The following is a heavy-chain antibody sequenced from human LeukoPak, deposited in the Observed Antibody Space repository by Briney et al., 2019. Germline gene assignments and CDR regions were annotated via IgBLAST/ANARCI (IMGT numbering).Heavy chain of an antibody. D-gene: IGHD2-15*01. CDR3: ARGGLFKYFFDY. J-gene: IGHJ4*02. V-gene: IGHV3-74*01. CDR2: INTDESKI. Sequence: GGSLRLSCAASGFTFSSHWMHWVRQTPGKGLVWVSRINTDESKINHADSVKGRFTISRDNAKNMLYLQMNSLRAEDTAVYYCARGGLFKYFFDYWGQGTLVTVSS. CDR1: GFTFSSHW.